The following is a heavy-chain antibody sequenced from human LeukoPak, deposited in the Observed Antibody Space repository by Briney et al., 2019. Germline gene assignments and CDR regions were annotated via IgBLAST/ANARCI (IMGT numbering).Heavy chain of an antibody. CDR1: GYNFISYY. CDR2: INPSGGST. CDR3: AREDFVLSEAVRYYYYGMDV. V-gene: IGHV1-46*01. D-gene: IGHD3-3*01. J-gene: IGHJ6*02. Sequence: ASVEVSCKASGYNFISYYMHWVRQAPGQGLEWMGIINPSGGSTSYAQKFQDRVSMTRDTSTSTVYMELSSLKSEDTAVYYCAREDFVLSEAVRYYYYGMDVWGQGTTVTVSS.